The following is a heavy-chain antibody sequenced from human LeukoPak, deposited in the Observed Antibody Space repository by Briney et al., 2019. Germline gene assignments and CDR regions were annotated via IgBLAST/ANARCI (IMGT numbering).Heavy chain of an antibody. V-gene: IGHV1-69*05. Sequence: SVKVSCRASGYTFSSFGIFWVRQDPGQGLEWMGGIIPIFGTANYAQKFQGRVTITTDESTSTAYMELSSLRSEDTAVYYCAGGYYDSSGYYYWGQGTLVTVSS. CDR1: GYTFSSFG. CDR3: AGGYYDSSGYYY. CDR2: IIPIFGTA. D-gene: IGHD3-22*01. J-gene: IGHJ4*02.